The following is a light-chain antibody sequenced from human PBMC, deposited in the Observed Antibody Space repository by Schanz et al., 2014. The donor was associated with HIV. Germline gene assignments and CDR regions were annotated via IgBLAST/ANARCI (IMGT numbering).Light chain of an antibody. V-gene: IGKV3-15*01. CDR3: QQYNNWPPMYT. CDR1: QSVSASY. J-gene: IGKJ2*01. CDR2: GAS. Sequence: EIVLTQSPGTQSLSPGERATLSCRASQSVSASYLAWYQQKPGQAPRLLISGASTRATGIPARFSGSGSGTEFTLTISSLQSEDFAVYYCQQYNNWPPMYTFGQGTKVEIK.